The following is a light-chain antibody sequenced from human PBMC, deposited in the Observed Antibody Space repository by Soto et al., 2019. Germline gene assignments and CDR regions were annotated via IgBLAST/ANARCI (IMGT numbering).Light chain of an antibody. CDR3: QQYGDSPWT. CDR2: RAS. Sequence: EIVVTQSPGTLSLPPGERATLSCWTSQTLRANFLAWYQQKPGQAPRLLISRASSREFGIPDRFRGSGSGTDFTLTITRLEPEDVAVYYCQQYGDSPWTFGQGTKVDIK. V-gene: IGKV3-20*01. J-gene: IGKJ1*01. CDR1: QTLRANF.